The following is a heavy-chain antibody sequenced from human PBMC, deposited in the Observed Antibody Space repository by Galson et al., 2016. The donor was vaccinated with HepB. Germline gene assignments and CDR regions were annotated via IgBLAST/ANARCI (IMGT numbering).Heavy chain of an antibody. D-gene: IGHD3-16*01. CDR3: ARPRGTSYYYYGMDA. V-gene: IGHV3-30*03. CDR1: GFSLSNYG. CDR2: VSDDGTNK. J-gene: IGHJ6*02. Sequence: SLRLSCAASGFSLSNYGMHWVRQAPGEGLEWVAVVSDDGTNKYYADSVKGRFTISKDNSKNTLYLQINSLRGEDTAVYYCARPRGTSYYYYGMDAWGQGTTVSVSS.